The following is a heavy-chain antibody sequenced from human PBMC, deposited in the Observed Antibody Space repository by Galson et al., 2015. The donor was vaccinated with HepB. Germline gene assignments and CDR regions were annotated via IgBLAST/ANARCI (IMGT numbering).Heavy chain of an antibody. J-gene: IGHJ4*02. CDR1: GGSISSSSYY. Sequence: LSLTCTVSGGSISSSSYYWGWIRQPPGKGLEWIGSIYYSGSTYYNPSLKSRVTISVDTSKNQFSLKLGSVTAADTAVYYCARIRRPPRLKSIAAAGIDYWGQGTLVTVSS. D-gene: IGHD6-13*01. V-gene: IGHV4-39*01. CDR3: ARIRRPPRLKSIAAAGIDY. CDR2: IYYSGST.